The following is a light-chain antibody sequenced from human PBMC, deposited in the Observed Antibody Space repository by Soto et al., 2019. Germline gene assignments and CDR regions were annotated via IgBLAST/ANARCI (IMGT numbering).Light chain of an antibody. CDR3: TSYTTTSTLYV. V-gene: IGLV2-14*01. J-gene: IGLJ1*01. Sequence: QSVLTQPASVSVSPGQSITISCTGTSSDVGGHNYVSWYQQHSGKAPKLIIYEVRNRPSGVSNRFSGSKSGNTASLTISGLQAEDEADYYCTSYTTTSTLYVFGTGTKVTVL. CDR2: EVR. CDR1: SSDVGGHNY.